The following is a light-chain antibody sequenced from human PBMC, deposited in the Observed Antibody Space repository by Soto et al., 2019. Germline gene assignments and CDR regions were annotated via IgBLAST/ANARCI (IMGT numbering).Light chain of an antibody. Sequence: EIVLRQSPGTLSLSPGERATLSCRASQSISSTYLTWYHQRPGQAPRLLIYRASTRATGVPARFSGSGSGTEFTLTISSLQSEDFAVYSCLQYHNLWAFGQGTKVDIK. CDR3: LQYHNLWA. CDR1: QSISSTY. J-gene: IGKJ1*01. V-gene: IGKV3D-7*01. CDR2: RAS.